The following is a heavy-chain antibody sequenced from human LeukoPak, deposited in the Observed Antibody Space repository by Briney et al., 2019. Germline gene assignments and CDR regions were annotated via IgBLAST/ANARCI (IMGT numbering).Heavy chain of an antibody. D-gene: IGHD6-6*01. V-gene: IGHV3-23*01. Sequence: GGSLRLSCAASGFTFSSYVMSWVRQAPGKGLEWVSAISGSGGSTYYADSVKGRFTISRDNSKNTLYLQMNSLRAEDTAVYYCAKDLLAAPNVDYWGQGTLVTVSS. CDR2: ISGSGGST. J-gene: IGHJ4*02. CDR1: GFTFSSYV. CDR3: AKDLLAAPNVDY.